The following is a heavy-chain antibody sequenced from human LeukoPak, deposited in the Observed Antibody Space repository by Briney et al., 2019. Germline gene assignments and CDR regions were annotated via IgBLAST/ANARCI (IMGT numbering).Heavy chain of an antibody. CDR1: GFTFSDYY. V-gene: IGHV3-11*04. D-gene: IGHD6-13*01. CDR3: ARETYSSSWCFDY. J-gene: IGHJ4*02. CDR2: ISTSSNAI. Sequence: PGGSLRLSCAASGFTFSDYYMSWIRQAPGKGLEWVSYISTSSNAIYYADSVKGRFTISRDNAKNSLYLQMNSLRADDTAVYYCARETYSSSWCFDYWGQGTLVTVSS.